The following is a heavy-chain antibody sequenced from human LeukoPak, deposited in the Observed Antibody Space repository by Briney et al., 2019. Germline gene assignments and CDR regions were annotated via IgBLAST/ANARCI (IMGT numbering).Heavy chain of an antibody. CDR3: ARLTGYSSSSGYYYGMDL. V-gene: IGHV3-21*01. CDR2: LIISTTYI. D-gene: IGHD6-6*01. Sequence: GGSLRLSCAASGFTLSSYSMNWVRQAPGKGLEWVSSLIISTTYIYYSDSVRGRFTISRDSAKNSLYLQMNSLRAEDTAVYYCARLTGYSSSSGYYYGMDLWGQGTTVTVSS. CDR1: GFTLSSYS. J-gene: IGHJ6*02.